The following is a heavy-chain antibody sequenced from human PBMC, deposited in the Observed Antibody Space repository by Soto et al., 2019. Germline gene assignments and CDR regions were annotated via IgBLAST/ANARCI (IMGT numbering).Heavy chain of an antibody. Sequence: GASVKVSCKASGGTFSSYAISWVRQAPGQGLEWMGGIIPIFGTANYAQKFQGRVTITADESTSTAYTELSSLRSEDTAVYYCARGKRVDGYYYYGMDVWGQGTTVTVSS. J-gene: IGHJ6*02. CDR2: IIPIFGTA. V-gene: IGHV1-69*13. CDR1: GGTFSSYA. CDR3: ARGKRVDGYYYYGMDV.